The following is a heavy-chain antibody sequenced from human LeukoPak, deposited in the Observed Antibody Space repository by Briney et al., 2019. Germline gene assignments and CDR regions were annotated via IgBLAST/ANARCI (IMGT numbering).Heavy chain of an antibody. Sequence: KAGGSLRLSCAASGFTFSSYSMNWVRQAPGKGLEWVSSLSSSGTFIYYADSVKGRFTISRDSAKNSLYLQMNSLRAEDTAVYYCARGSRGYAHYFDLWGRGTLVTVSS. V-gene: IGHV3-21*01. CDR2: LSSSGTFI. CDR3: ARGSRGYAHYFDL. CDR1: GFTFSSYS. D-gene: IGHD5-12*01. J-gene: IGHJ2*01.